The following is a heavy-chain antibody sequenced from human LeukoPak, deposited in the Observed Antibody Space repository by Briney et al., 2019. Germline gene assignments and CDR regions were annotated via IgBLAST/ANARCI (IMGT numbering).Heavy chain of an antibody. CDR2: INHNGNVN. Sequence: GGSLRLSCAASGSTFSSYWMNWARQAPGKGLEWVASINHNGNVNYYVDSVKGRFTISRDNAKNSLYLQMSNLRAEDTAVYYCARDRYGDYSFDYWGQGTLVTVSS. J-gene: IGHJ4*02. D-gene: IGHD4-17*01. CDR1: GSTFSSYW. V-gene: IGHV3-7*01. CDR3: ARDRYGDYSFDY.